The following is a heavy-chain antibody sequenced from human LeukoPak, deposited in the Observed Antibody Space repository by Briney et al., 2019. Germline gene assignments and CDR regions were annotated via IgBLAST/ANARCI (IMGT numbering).Heavy chain of an antibody. CDR3: ASDLSLGDSRSYSFEY. Sequence: SETLSLTCTVSDDSISDYYRGWIRQPPGKGLEWIGEIYHSGSTNYNYNQSLKSRVTISVDKIKNEFSLKLSSVTAADTAVYYCASDLSLGDSRSYSFEYWGQGTPVTVSS. V-gene: IGHV4-59*12. D-gene: IGHD3-10*01. CDR2: IYHSGSTNY. J-gene: IGHJ4*02. CDR1: DDSISDYY.